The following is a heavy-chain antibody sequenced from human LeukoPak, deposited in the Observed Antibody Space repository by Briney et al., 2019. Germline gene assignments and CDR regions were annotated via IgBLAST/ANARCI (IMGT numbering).Heavy chain of an antibody. J-gene: IGHJ4*02. Sequence: SETLSLTCAVYGGSFSGYYWSWIRQPPGKGLEWIGEINHSGSTYYNPSLKSRVTISVDTSKNQFSLKLSSVTAADTAVYYCARDYHAGGYFDYWGQGTLVTVSS. D-gene: IGHD1-1*01. V-gene: IGHV4-34*09. CDR1: GGSFSGYY. CDR2: INHSGST. CDR3: ARDYHAGGYFDY.